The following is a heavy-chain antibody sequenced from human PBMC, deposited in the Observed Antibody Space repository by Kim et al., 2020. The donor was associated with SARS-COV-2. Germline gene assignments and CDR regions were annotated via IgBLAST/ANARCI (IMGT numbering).Heavy chain of an antibody. CDR3: ARQIRAVAAPFDY. D-gene: IGHD6-19*01. Sequence: CSPSFQGHVTISADKSISTAYLQWSSLKASDTAMYYCARQIRAVAAPFDYWGQGTLVTVSS. V-gene: IGHV5-10-1*01. J-gene: IGHJ4*02.